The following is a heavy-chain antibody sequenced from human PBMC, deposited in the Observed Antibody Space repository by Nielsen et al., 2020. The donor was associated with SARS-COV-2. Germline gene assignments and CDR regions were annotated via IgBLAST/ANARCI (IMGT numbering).Heavy chain of an antibody. CDR3: ARARGAYGDYYYYYYTDV. Sequence: WIRQSPSSGLEWLGRTYYRSKWYNDYAVSVKSRITINPDTSKNQFSLHLNSVTPEDTAVYYCARARGAYGDYYYYYYTDVWGKGTTVTVSS. J-gene: IGHJ6*03. D-gene: IGHD4-17*01. V-gene: IGHV6-1*01. CDR2: TYYRSKWYN.